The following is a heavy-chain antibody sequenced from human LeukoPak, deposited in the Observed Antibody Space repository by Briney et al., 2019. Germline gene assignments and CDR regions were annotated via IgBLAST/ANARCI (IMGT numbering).Heavy chain of an antibody. Sequence: GGSLRLSCAASGFTFSSYWMSWVRQAPGKGLEWVANIKKDGSEKYYVDSVKGRFTISRDNAKTSLYLQMNSLRAEDTAVYYCAKDYRDAFDIWGQGTMVTVSS. J-gene: IGHJ3*02. V-gene: IGHV3-7*01. CDR3: AKDYRDAFDI. CDR2: IKKDGSEK. D-gene: IGHD1-26*01. CDR1: GFTFSSYW.